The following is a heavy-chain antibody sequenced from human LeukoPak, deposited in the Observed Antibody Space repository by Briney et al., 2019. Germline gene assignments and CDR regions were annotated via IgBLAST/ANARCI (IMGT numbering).Heavy chain of an antibody. V-gene: IGHV3-23*01. J-gene: IGHJ4*02. CDR3: AKGGMVAATHFDY. CDR1: GFTFSSYA. D-gene: IGHD2-15*01. Sequence: GGSLRLSCAASGFTFSSYAMSWVRQAPGKGLEWVSTISGSDGSTYYADSVKGRFIISRDNSKNTLYLQMNSLRAEDTAVYYCAKGGMVAATHFDYWGQGTLVTVSS. CDR2: ISGSDGST.